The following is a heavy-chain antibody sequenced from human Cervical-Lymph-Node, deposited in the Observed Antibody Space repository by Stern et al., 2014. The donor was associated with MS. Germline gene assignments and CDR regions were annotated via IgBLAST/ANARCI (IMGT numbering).Heavy chain of an antibody. V-gene: IGHV1-24*01. CDR2: FDPEHGET. D-gene: IGHD2-21*02. J-gene: IGHJ6*02. CDR3: ATHRGRVTYYYGMDV. CDR1: GYTLSEIS. Sequence: VQLVQSGAEVKKPGASVKVSCKVSGYTLSEISMHWVRQAPGKGLEWMWGFDPEHGETRYAQKFQCRGTMAEGRSTDTAYMELSSLRSEDTAVYYCATHRGRVTYYYGMDVWGQGTTVTVSS.